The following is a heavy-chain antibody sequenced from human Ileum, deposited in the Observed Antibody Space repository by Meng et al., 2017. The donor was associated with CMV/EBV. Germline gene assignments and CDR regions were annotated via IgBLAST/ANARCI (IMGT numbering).Heavy chain of an antibody. J-gene: IGHJ5*02. CDR1: GFTFSMNA. CDR3: ARGGQQQLGWFDP. D-gene: IGHD6-13*01. V-gene: IGHV3-23*01. CDR2: IGSGGDST. Sequence: GESLKISCVASGFTFSMNAMSWVRQAPGKGLEWVSDIGSGGDSTYYADSVKGRFTISRDNSKNTLYLQMNSLRGEDTAVYYCARGGQQQLGWFDPWGQGTLVTVSS.